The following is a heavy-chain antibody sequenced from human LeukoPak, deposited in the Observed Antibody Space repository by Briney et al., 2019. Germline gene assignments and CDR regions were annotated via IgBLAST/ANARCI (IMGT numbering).Heavy chain of an antibody. CDR1: GFTVSSSY. CDR3: ARDSDCSGGSCYSDY. Sequence: GGSLRLSCAASGFTVSSSYMNWVRQAPGKGLEWVSLIYSGGSTYYADSVKGRFTISRDNSKNTLYLQMNSLRAEDTAVYYCARDSDCSGGSCYSDYWGQGTLVTVSS. D-gene: IGHD2-15*01. CDR2: IYSGGST. V-gene: IGHV3-53*01. J-gene: IGHJ4*02.